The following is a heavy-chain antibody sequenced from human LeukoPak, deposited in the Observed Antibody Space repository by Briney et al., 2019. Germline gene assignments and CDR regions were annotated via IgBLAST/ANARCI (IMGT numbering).Heavy chain of an antibody. CDR1: GFTFSTYW. CDR3: ASGGGRHYDYVWGCYRLDY. D-gene: IGHD3-16*02. CDR2: IKQDGSEQ. J-gene: IGHJ4*02. Sequence: PGGSLRLSCAASGFTFSTYWLSWVRQAPGKGLEWVANIKQDGSEQYYVDSVKGRFTISRDNAKNSLYLQMNSLRAEDTAVFYCASGGGRHYDYVWGCYRLDYWGQGTLVTVSS. V-gene: IGHV3-7*01.